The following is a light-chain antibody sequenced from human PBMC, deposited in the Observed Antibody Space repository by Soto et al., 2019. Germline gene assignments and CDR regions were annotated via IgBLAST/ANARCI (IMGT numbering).Light chain of an antibody. J-gene: IGKJ1*01. V-gene: IGKV1-39*01. CDR3: QQYNTYWT. CDR1: QGISTY. CDR2: AAS. Sequence: DIQMTQSPSSLSASVGDRVTITCRASQGISTYLNWYLQKPGKAPKLLIYAASSLQSGVPSRFSGSGSGTEFTLTISGLQPDDFATYYCQQYNTYWTFGQGTKVDIK.